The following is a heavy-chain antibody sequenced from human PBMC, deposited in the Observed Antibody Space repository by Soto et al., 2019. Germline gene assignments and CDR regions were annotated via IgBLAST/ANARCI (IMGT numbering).Heavy chain of an antibody. J-gene: IGHJ4*02. Sequence: GASVKVSCKASGDTFTGYYMHWVRQAPGQGLEWMGWISPNSGDTHYAQKFQGRVTMTRDRSISTAYLELRRLRSDDTAVYYCARTYGNKVLDFWGQGTLVTVSS. V-gene: IGHV1-2*02. D-gene: IGHD3-10*01. CDR1: GDTFTGYY. CDR3: ARTYGNKVLDF. CDR2: ISPNSGDT.